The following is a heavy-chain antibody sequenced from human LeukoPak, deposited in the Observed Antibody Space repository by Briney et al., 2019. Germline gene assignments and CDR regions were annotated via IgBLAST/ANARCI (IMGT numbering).Heavy chain of an antibody. CDR3: ARLWRGGNQQLVLGY. J-gene: IGHJ4*02. V-gene: IGHV5-51*01. CDR1: GYSFTSYW. CDR2: IYPGDTQT. Sequence: GESLKISCKGSGYSFTSYWIGWVRQMPGKGLGWLGIIYPGDTQTRYSPSYQGQATISADKSISTAYLQWSSLKASDTAMYYCARLWRGGNQQLVLGYWGQGTLVTVSS. D-gene: IGHD6-13*01.